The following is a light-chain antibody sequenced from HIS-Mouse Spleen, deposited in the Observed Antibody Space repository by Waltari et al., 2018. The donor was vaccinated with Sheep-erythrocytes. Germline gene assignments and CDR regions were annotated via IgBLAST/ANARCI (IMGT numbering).Light chain of an antibody. Sequence: QSALTQPPSASGSPGQSVTISCTGTSSDVGGYNYVSWYQQHPGKSPKLMIYEVSKRPSGVPDLLSGSKSGNPASLTVSGLQAGDEADYYCSSYAGSNNWVFGGGTKLTVL. CDR3: SSYAGSNNWV. V-gene: IGLV2-8*01. CDR2: EVS. CDR1: SSDVGGYNY. J-gene: IGLJ3*02.